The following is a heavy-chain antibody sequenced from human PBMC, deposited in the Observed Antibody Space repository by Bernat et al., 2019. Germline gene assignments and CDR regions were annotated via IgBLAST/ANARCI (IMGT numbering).Heavy chain of an antibody. CDR3: ASQEIAVAASDAFDI. J-gene: IGHJ3*02. V-gene: IGHV4-4*02. Sequence: QVQLQESGPGLVKPSGTLSLTCAVSGGSISSSNWWSWVRQPPGKGLEWIGEIYHSGSTNYNPSLKSRVTISVDKSKNQFSLKLSSVTAADTAVYYCASQEIAVAASDAFDIWGQGTMVTVSS. CDR2: IYHSGST. D-gene: IGHD6-19*01. CDR1: GGSISSSNW.